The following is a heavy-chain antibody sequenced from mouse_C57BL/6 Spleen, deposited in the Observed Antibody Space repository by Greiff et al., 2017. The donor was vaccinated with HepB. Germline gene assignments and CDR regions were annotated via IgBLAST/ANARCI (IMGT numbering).Heavy chain of an antibody. V-gene: IGHV1-22*01. CDR2: INPNNGGT. J-gene: IGHJ3*01. CDR3: AREATVVDTKGVAWFAY. Sequence: VQLQQSGPELVKPGASVKMSCKASGYTFTDYNMHWVKQSHGKSLEWIGYINPNNGGTSYNQKFKGKATLTVNKSSSTAYMELRSLTSEDSAVYYCAREATVVDTKGVAWFAYWGQGTLVTVSA. CDR1: GYTFTDYN. D-gene: IGHD1-1*01.